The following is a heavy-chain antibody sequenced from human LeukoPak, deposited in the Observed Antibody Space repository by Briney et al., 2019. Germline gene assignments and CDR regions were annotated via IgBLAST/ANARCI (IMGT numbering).Heavy chain of an antibody. D-gene: IGHD5-12*01. J-gene: IGHJ4*02. CDR1: GFTFSDYY. Sequence: PGGSLRLSCAASGFTFSDYYMSWIRQAPGKGLEWVSYISSSGSTIYYADSVKGRFTISRDNAKNSLYLQMNSLRAEDTAVYYCARDGYSGYAPPTKGVYWGQGTLVTVSS. CDR3: ARDGYSGYAPPTKGVY. V-gene: IGHV3-11*01. CDR2: ISSSGSTI.